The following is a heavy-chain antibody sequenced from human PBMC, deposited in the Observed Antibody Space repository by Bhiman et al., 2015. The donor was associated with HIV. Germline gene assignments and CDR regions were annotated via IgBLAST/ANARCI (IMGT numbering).Heavy chain of an antibody. D-gene: IGHD1-26*01. Sequence: EVQLVESGGGSVQPGGSLRLSCAASGFTFSKYWMSWVRQAPGKGLEWVANIKPDGSEKYYVDSVKGRFTISRDNAKNSLYLQMNSLRAEDTAVFYCARQFRSVGAPDAFDIWGQGTMVTVSS. CDR1: GFTFSKYW. J-gene: IGHJ3*02. V-gene: IGHV3-7*04. CDR3: ARQFRSVGAPDAFDI. CDR2: IKPDGSEK.